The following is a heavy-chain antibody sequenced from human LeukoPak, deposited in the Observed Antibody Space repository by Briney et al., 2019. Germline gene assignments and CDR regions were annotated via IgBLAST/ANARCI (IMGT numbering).Heavy chain of an antibody. CDR2: IYHSGST. CDR1: GGSFSGYY. CDR3: ARPKTGSDAFDI. V-gene: IGHV4-34*01. J-gene: IGHJ3*02. Sequence: SETLSLTCAVYGGSFSGYYWSWIRQPPGKGLEWIGEIYHSGSTNYNPSLKSRVTISVDKSKNQFSLKLSSVTAADTAVYYCARPKTGSDAFDIWGQGTMVTVSS. D-gene: IGHD3-9*01.